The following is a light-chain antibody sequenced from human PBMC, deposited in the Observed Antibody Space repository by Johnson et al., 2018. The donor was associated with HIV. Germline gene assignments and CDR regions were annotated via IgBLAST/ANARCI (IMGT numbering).Light chain of an antibody. CDR1: SSNIGNNY. V-gene: IGLV1-51*01. Sequence: HSVLTQPPSVSAAPGQKVTISCSGSSSNIGNNYVSWYQQLPGTAPKLLIYDNNKRPSGIPDRFSGSKSGTSATLGITGLQTGDDADYYCGTWDSSLSAGVFGTGTKVTVL. CDR3: GTWDSSLSAGV. J-gene: IGLJ1*01. CDR2: DNN.